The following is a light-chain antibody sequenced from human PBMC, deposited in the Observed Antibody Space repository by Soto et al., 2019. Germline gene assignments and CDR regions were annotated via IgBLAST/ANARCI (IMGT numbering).Light chain of an antibody. J-gene: IGKJ4*01. CDR3: QQYYQWGLS. CDR2: ASS. Sequence: VMTQSPGNLSVTPGEGVTLSCRASQNVDTKLAWYQVKPGQAPRLLIYASSTRATGIPATFSGSGSGTEFSLTISSLQTEDSAVYYCQQYYQWGLSFGGGTKVEI. CDR1: QNVDTK. V-gene: IGKV3D-15*01.